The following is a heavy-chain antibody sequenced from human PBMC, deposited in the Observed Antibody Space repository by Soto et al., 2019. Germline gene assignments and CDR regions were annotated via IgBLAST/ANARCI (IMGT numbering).Heavy chain of an antibody. Sequence: ASVKVSCKASGYTFISCGISWVRQAPGQGLEWMGWISAYNGNTDYAPKVQDRVTMTTDTATSTAYMELRSLRSDDTAMYYCARDRLSGYYEGAEYWGQGTLVTVSS. CDR3: ARDRLSGYYEGAEY. D-gene: IGHD3-22*01. CDR2: ISAYNGNT. CDR1: GYTFISCG. J-gene: IGHJ4*02. V-gene: IGHV1-18*01.